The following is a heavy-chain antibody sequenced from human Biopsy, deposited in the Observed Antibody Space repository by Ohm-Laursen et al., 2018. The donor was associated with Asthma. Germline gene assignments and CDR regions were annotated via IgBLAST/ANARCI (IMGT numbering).Heavy chain of an antibody. CDR3: AKRRGYSGHDNDY. J-gene: IGHJ4*02. Sequence: SLRLSCTASGFMFRSCGMHWVRQAPGKGLEWVAVISYDGNHKFYEDSVKGRFTISRDNSKNTLYLQMNSLRTEDTAVYYCAKRRGYSGHDNDYWGQGTLVIVSS. D-gene: IGHD5-12*01. CDR2: ISYDGNHK. CDR1: GFMFRSCG. V-gene: IGHV3-30*18.